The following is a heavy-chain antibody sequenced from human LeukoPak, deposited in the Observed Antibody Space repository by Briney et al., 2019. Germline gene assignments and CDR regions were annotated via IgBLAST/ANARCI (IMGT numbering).Heavy chain of an antibody. Sequence: ASVKVSCKASGYTFTGYYMHWVRQAPGQGLEWMGWINPNSGGTNYAQKFQGRVTMTRDTSISTAYMDLNSLTSDDTAVYYCARSNYGGQGAGDNWFDPWGQGTLVTVSS. CDR3: ARSNYGGQGAGDNWFDP. D-gene: IGHD4-23*01. CDR2: INPNSGGT. CDR1: GYTFTGYY. J-gene: IGHJ5*02. V-gene: IGHV1-2*02.